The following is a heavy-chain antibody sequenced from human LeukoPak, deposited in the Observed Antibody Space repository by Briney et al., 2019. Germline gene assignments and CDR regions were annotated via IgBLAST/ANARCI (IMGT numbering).Heavy chain of an antibody. CDR2: IYYSGST. V-gene: IGHV4-59*01. Sequence: SETLSLTCTVSGGSISSYYWSWIRQPPGKGLEWVGYIYYSGSTNYNPSLKSRVTISVDTSKNQFSLKLSSVTAADTAVYYCARDLRLQGDNWFDPWGQGTLVTVSS. CDR3: ARDLRLQGDNWFDP. J-gene: IGHJ5*02. CDR1: GGSISSYY. D-gene: IGHD5-12*01.